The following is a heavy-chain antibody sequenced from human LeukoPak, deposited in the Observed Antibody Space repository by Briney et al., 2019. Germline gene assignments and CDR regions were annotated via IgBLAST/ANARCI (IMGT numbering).Heavy chain of an antibody. D-gene: IGHD3-22*01. J-gene: IGHJ3*02. CDR3: ARGRCMIVVVINQHDAFDI. CDR2: XXXXFGTA. CDR1: GGTFSSYX. Sequence: ASVKVSCKASGGTFSSYXIXXVRQAXGXXXXXXXXXXXXFGTANYAQKFQGXXXXTADESTSTAYMELSSLRSEDTAVYYCARGRCMIVVVINQHDAFDIWGQGTMVTVSS. V-gene: IGHV1-69*13.